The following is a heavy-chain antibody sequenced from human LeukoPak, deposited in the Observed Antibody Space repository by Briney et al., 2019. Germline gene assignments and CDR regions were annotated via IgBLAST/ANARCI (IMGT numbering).Heavy chain of an antibody. CDR2: IYYSGST. CDR1: GGSISSSSYY. V-gene: IGHV4-39*07. CDR3: AREMATIRGRNYYYYYMDV. J-gene: IGHJ6*03. D-gene: IGHD5-24*01. Sequence: SETLSLTCTVSGGSISSSSYYWGWIRQPPGKGLEWIGSIYYSGSTYYNPSLKSRVTMSVDTSKNQFSLKLSSVTAADTAVYYCAREMATIRGRNYYYYYMDVWGKGTTVTISS.